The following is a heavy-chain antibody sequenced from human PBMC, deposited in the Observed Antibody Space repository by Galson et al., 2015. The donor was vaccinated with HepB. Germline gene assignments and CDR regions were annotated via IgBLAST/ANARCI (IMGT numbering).Heavy chain of an antibody. CDR3: ARDVASSGWSTGMDV. Sequence: SCKASGYSFTNYGFSWMRQAPGQGLEWVGWISAYNGDTSYAQKLQGRVTMTTDTSTSTGYLELRNLRSDDTAVYYCARDVASSGWSTGMDVWGQGTTVTVSS. V-gene: IGHV1-18*04. J-gene: IGHJ6*02. D-gene: IGHD6-19*01. CDR1: GYSFTNYG. CDR2: ISAYNGDT.